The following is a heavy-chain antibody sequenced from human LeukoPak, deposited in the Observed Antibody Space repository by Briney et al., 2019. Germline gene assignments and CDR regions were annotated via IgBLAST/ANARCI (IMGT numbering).Heavy chain of an antibody. CDR3: ATSRLLTGYYPFDY. V-gene: IGHV1-69*13. CDR2: IIPIFGTA. Sequence: ASVKVSCKASGGTFSSYAISWVRQAPGQGLEWMGGIIPIFGTANYAQKFQGRVTITADESTSTAYMELSSLRSEDTAVYYCATSRLLTGYYPFDYWGQGTLVTVPS. D-gene: IGHD3-9*01. J-gene: IGHJ4*02. CDR1: GGTFSSYA.